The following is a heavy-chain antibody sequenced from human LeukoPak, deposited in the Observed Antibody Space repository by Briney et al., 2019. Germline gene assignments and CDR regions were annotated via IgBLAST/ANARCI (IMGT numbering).Heavy chain of an antibody. Sequence: SSETLSLTCAVSGGSISSSNWWSWVRQPPGKGLEWIGEIYHSGSTNYNPSLKSRVTISVDKSKNQFSLKLSSVTAADTAVYYCARDLAVAGTWFDPWGQGTLVTVSS. CDR3: ARDLAVAGTWFDP. V-gene: IGHV4-4*02. D-gene: IGHD6-19*01. CDR1: GGSISSSNW. CDR2: IYHSGST. J-gene: IGHJ5*02.